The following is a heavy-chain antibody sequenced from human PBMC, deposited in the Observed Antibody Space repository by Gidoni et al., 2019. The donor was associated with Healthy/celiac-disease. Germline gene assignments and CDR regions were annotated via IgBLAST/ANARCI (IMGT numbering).Heavy chain of an antibody. Sequence: EVQLVESGGGLVKPGGSLRLSCAASGFTFSNAWMSWVRQAPGKGLEWVGRIKSKTDGGTTDYAAPVKGRFTISRDDSKNTLYLQMNSLKTEDTAVYYCTTDPKTIIRRDGYSFDYWGQGTLVTVSS. CDR3: TTDPKTIIRRDGYSFDY. CDR1: GFTFSNAW. J-gene: IGHJ4*02. D-gene: IGHD3-3*01. CDR2: IKSKTDGGTT. V-gene: IGHV3-15*01.